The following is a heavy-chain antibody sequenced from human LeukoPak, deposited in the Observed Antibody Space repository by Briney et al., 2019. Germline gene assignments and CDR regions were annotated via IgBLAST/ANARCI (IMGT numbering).Heavy chain of an antibody. CDR3: AKDRGNFKEYYFDY. V-gene: IGHV3-30*18. CDR2: ISYHGKDK. J-gene: IGHJ4*02. CDR1: GFSFSDYG. Sequence: PGRSLRLSCAGSGFSFSDYGMDWGRQAPGKGLEWGSVISYHGKDKEYADSAKGRFTISRDNSKNTLYLEMNSLRAEDTAGYYCAKDRGNFKEYYFDYWGLGTLVTVSS. D-gene: IGHD1-1*01.